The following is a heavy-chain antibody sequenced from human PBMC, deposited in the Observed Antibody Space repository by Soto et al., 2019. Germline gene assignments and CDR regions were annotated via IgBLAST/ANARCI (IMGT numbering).Heavy chain of an antibody. CDR3: ASAGYSSSWGHFEY. J-gene: IGHJ4*02. CDR1: WFNVRCNY. CDR2: IYSGGST. Sequence: GSPRHFCAASWFNVRCNYLSWVPQAPGKGLEWVSVIYSGGSTYYADSVKGRFTISRDNSKNTLYLQMNSLRAEDTAVYYCASAGYSSSWGHFEYWGQGTLVTVSS. V-gene: IGHV3-53*01. D-gene: IGHD6-13*01.